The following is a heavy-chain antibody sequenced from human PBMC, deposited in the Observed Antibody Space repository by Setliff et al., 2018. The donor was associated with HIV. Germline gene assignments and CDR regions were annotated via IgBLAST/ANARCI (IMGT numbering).Heavy chain of an antibody. CDR1: GGSISGGGYY. J-gene: IGHJ6*03. CDR2: IYYSGST. Sequence: PSETLSLTCTVSGGSISGGGYYWSWIRQHPGKGLEWIGYIYYSGSTYYNPSLKSRVTISLDTSKNQFSLKLSSVTAADTAVYYCASLDGSESPYIYYYYMDVWGKGTAVTVSS. V-gene: IGHV4-31*02. D-gene: IGHD3-10*01. CDR3: ASLDGSESPYIYYYYMDV.